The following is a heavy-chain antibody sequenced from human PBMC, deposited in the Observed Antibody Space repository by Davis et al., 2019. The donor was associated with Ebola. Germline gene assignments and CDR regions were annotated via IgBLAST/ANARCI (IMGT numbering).Heavy chain of an antibody. CDR3: ARDGAKRKDAFDI. Sequence: PGGSLRLSCAASGFTFSSYAMNWVRQAPGKGLEWVSSISSSSSYIYYADSVKGRFTISRDNAKNSLYLQMNSLRAEDTAVYYCARDGAKRKDAFDIWGQGTMVTVSS. D-gene: IGHD4/OR15-4a*01. CDR2: ISSSSSYI. CDR1: GFTFSSYA. J-gene: IGHJ3*02. V-gene: IGHV3-21*01.